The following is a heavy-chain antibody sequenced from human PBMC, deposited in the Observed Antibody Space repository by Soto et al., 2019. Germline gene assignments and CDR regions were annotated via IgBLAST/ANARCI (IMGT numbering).Heavy chain of an antibody. D-gene: IGHD2-2*01. CDR1: GYTFTSYG. Sequence: QVQLVQSGAEVKKPGASVKVSCKASGYTFTSYGISWVRQAPGQGLEWMGWISAYNGNTNYAQKLQGRVTMTTDTSTSTAYMELRSLRSDDTAVYYCARERCSSTSCLMAGYYYYMDVWGKGTTVTVSS. CDR3: ARERCSSTSCLMAGYYYYMDV. V-gene: IGHV1-18*01. J-gene: IGHJ6*03. CDR2: ISAYNGNT.